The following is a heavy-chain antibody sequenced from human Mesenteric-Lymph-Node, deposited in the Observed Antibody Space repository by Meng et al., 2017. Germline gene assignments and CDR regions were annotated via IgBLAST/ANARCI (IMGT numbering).Heavy chain of an antibody. CDR1: GYTFSSYD. V-gene: IGHV1-8*03. Sequence: ASVKVSCKASGYTFSSYDMNWVRQVPGQGLEWVGWINPKSGETGYAQKFQGRVTITRDTSINTAYMEVTSLRSDDTAVYYCARNGSIGISNWFDPWGQGSLVTVSS. D-gene: IGHD3-22*01. J-gene: IGHJ5*02. CDR2: INPKSGET. CDR3: ARNGSIGISNWFDP.